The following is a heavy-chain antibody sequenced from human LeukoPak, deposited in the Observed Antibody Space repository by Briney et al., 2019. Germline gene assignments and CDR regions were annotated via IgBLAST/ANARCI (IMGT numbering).Heavy chain of an antibody. CDR1: GDSVSSGGYY. V-gene: IGHV4-61*08. D-gene: IGHD4-17*01. J-gene: IGHJ1*01. CDR2: IYYNGNT. CDR3: ARGNYGDYGEYFQH. Sequence: SETLSLTCTVSGDSVSSGGYYWSWIRQPPGKGLEWIGYIYYNGNTNYNPSLKTRVTISVDTSKNQFSLKLSSVTAADTAVYYCARGNYGDYGEYFQHWGQGTLVTVSS.